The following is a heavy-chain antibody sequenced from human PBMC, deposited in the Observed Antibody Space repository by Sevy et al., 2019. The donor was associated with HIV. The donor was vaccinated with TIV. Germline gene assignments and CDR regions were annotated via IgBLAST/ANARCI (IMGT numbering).Heavy chain of an antibody. J-gene: IGHJ4*02. D-gene: IGHD3-10*01. Sequence: GGSLRLSCAASGFTFSSYDMHWVRQAPGKGLEWVEVISYDGSNKYYADSVKGRFTISRDNSKNTLYLQMNSLRTEDTAVYYCARDRGSGKNVFFDYWGQGTLVTVSS. V-gene: IGHV3-30-3*01. CDR1: GFTFSSYD. CDR3: ARDRGSGKNVFFDY. CDR2: ISYDGSNK.